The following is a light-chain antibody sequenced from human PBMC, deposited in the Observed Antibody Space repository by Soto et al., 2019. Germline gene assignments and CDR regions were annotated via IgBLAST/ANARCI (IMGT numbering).Light chain of an antibody. CDR3: QQLNSYPIT. CDR2: AAS. CDR1: HGISNY. J-gene: IGKJ5*01. Sequence: DIQLTQSASFLSASVGDSVTITCGGSHGISNYLAGYQQTPLKAPKLLTYAASTLQSGVPSSFSGRVSGTEATITISSLQPEDVATYDGQQLNSYPITFGQGTRLEI. V-gene: IGKV1-9*01.